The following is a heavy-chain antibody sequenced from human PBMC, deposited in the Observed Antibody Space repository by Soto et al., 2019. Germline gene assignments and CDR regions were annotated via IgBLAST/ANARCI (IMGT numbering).Heavy chain of an antibody. D-gene: IGHD4-4*01. J-gene: IGHJ4*02. CDR2: IIPIFGTA. CDR3: ARDLHDYSNYEVFDY. CDR1: GGTFSSYA. V-gene: IGHV1-69*12. Sequence: QVQLVQSGAEVKKPGSSVKVSCKASGGTFSSYAISWVRQAPGQGLERMGGIIPIFGTANYAQKFQGRVTITADESTSTAYMELSSLRSEDTAVYYCARDLHDYSNYEVFDYWGQGTLVTVSS.